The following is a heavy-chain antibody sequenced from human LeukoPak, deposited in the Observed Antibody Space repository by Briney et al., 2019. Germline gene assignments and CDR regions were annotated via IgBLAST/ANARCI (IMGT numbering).Heavy chain of an antibody. J-gene: IGHJ4*02. CDR3: ARYTNYDSSGYVLDY. Sequence: PSETLSLTCAVYGGSFSGYYWSWIRQPPGKGLEWIGEINHSGSTNYNPSLKSRVTISVDTSKNQFSLKLSSVTAADTAVYYCARYTNYDSSGYVLDYWGQETLVTVSS. D-gene: IGHD3-22*01. V-gene: IGHV4-34*01. CDR2: INHSGST. CDR1: GGSFSGYY.